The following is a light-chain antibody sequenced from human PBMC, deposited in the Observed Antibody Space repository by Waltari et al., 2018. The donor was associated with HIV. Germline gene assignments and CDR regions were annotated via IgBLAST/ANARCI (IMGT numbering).Light chain of an antibody. Sequence: QLVLTQSPSASPSLGASVKLTCTLSSGHSTYAIAWHQQQPKKGPRDLMKLNSDGSHNKGEGIPDLSAGFNSVAWRFLTISSLQSEDEADCCCQTLATGIQVVCGGTKLTVL. J-gene: IGLJ3*02. CDR2: LNSDGSH. V-gene: IGLV4-69*01. CDR1: SGHSTYA. CDR3: QTLATGIQV.